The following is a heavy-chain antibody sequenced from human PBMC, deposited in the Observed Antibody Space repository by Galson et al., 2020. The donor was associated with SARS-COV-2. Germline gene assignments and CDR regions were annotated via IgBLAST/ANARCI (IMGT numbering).Heavy chain of an antibody. Sequence: ASVKVSCKASGYTFISFYIHWVRQAPGQGLEWMGVINQSGDNPSYAQKLQGRVTVTRDMSTQTVYMELSSLISEDTAVYYCAREWGDINSSVFDYWGQGSLVVVSS. CDR3: AREWGDINSSVFDY. J-gene: IGHJ4*02. V-gene: IGHV1-46*04. CDR1: GYTFISFY. D-gene: IGHD2-21*01. CDR2: INQSGDNP.